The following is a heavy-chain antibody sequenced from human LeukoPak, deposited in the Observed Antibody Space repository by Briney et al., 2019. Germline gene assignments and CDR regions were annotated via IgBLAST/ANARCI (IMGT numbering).Heavy chain of an antibody. CDR1: GGTFSSYG. D-gene: IGHD6-13*01. CDR3: ARDSSAAGSGGLFDP. V-gene: IGHV1-69*04. Sequence: SVKVSCKASGGTFSSYGVSWVRQAPGQRLEWLGRIIPMFDITNYAQKFQGRVTVTADKATNTAYMELSSLISEDTAVYYWARDSSAAGSGGLFDPWGQGTQVTVSS. J-gene: IGHJ5*02. CDR2: IIPMFDIT.